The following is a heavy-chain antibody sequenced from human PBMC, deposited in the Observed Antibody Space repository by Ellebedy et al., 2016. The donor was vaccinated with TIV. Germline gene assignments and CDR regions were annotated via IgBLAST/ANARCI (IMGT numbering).Heavy chain of an antibody. CDR3: TKRAEDWGFFDY. CDR2: MAEYDGRT. CDR1: GFIFSNYV. J-gene: IGHJ4*02. Sequence: PGGSLRLSCAASGFIFSNYVMAWVRQVPGKGLEWVSAMAEYDGRTFYADSVRGRFTISRDNSVNTLFLHLHSLRAEDTAIYYCTKRAEDWGFFDYWGQGARVTVSS. V-gene: IGHV3-23*01. D-gene: IGHD3/OR15-3a*01.